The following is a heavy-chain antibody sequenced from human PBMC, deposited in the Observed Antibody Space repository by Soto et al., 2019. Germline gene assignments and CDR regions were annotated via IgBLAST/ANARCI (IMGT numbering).Heavy chain of an antibody. V-gene: IGHV3-7*05. CDR2: IKQDGSEK. CDR3: ARDTAMVSYYYYGMDV. D-gene: IGHD5-18*01. J-gene: IGHJ6*02. Sequence: GGSLRLSCAASGFTFSSYWMSWVRQAPGKGLEWVANIKQDGSEKYYVDSVKGRFTISRDNAKNSLYLQMNSLRAEDTAVYYCARDTAMVSYYYYGMDVWGQGTTVTVSS. CDR1: GFTFSSYW.